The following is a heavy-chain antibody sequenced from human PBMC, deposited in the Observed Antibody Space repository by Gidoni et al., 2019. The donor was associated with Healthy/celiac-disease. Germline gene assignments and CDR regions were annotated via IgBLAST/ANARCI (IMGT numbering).Heavy chain of an antibody. CDR1: GFTFSSYA. Sequence: EVQLLESGGGLVQPGGSLRLSCAASGFTFSSYAMSWVRQAPGKGLGWVSASSGSGGSTYYADSVKVRFTISRDNSKNTLYLQMNSLRAEDTAVYYCAKPTGLSRYYYYGMDVWGQGTTVTVSS. J-gene: IGHJ6*02. CDR3: AKPTGLSRYYYYGMDV. CDR2: SSGSGGST. V-gene: IGHV3-23*01.